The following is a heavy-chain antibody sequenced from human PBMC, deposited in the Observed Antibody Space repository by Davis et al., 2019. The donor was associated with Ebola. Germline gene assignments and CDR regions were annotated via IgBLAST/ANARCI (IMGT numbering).Heavy chain of an antibody. CDR3: ARGSNWNWFDY. D-gene: IGHD1-7*01. CDR2: INRGSST. J-gene: IGHJ4*02. V-gene: IGHV3-11*01. CDR1: GFDFSDFY. Sequence: GGSLRLSCAASGFDFSDFYMNWIRQAPGKGLEWIAYINRGSSTYYADSVKGRFTISRDNAKNSLYLQMNSLRAEDTAVYYCARGSNWNWFDYWGQGTLVTVSS.